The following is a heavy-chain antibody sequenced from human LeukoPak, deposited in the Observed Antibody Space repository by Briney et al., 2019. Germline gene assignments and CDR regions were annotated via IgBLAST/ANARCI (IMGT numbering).Heavy chain of an antibody. J-gene: IGHJ4*02. V-gene: IGHV5-51*01. Sequence: GESLKISCKGSGYSFNSCYIGWVRQMPGKGLEWMGSIYPGDPETRYSPSFEGQVTISLDRSITTAYLQWSSLKASDTAMYYCARGVDFWSGSPYFDFWGQGSLVTVS. D-gene: IGHD3-3*01. CDR2: IYPGDPET. CDR3: ARGVDFWSGSPYFDF. CDR1: GYSFNSCY.